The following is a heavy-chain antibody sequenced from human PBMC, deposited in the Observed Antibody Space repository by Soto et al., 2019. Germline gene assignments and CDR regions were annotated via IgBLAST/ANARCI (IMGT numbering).Heavy chain of an antibody. D-gene: IGHD3-3*01. CDR2: FDPEDGET. V-gene: IGHV1-24*01. CDR3: ATARRTLYPRLEYYFDY. Sequence: ASVKVSCKVSGYTLTELSMHWVRQAPGKGLEWMGGFDPEDGETIYAQKFQGRVTMTEDTSTDTAYMELSSLRSEDTAVYYCATARRTLYPRLEYYFDYWGQGTLVTVPS. CDR1: GYTLTELS. J-gene: IGHJ4*02.